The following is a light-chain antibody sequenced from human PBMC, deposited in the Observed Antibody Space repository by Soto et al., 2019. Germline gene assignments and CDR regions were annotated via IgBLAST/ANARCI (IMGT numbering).Light chain of an antibody. CDR2: DVR. V-gene: IGLV2-14*01. J-gene: IGLJ1*01. CDR1: ASDVGGYNS. Sequence: QSVLTQPASVSGSPGQSITISCTGTASDVGGYNSVSWYQHHPGTAPKLLMYDVRYRPSGVSDRFSGSQSANTASLTISGLQTDDEAEYYCCSYTTSTTYVFGTGTKVTVL. CDR3: CSYTTSTTYV.